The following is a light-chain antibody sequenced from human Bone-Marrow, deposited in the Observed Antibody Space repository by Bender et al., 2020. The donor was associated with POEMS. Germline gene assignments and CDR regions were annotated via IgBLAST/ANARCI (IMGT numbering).Light chain of an antibody. CDR1: SSDVGAYNY. Sequence: QSVLTQTASVSGSPGQSITISCTGTSSDVGAYNYVSWYQQHPGKAPKLMIYDVIQRPSRVPYRFSGSKSGNTASLTISGLHAEDEADYYCCSYGGSDTWVFGGGTKLTVL. V-gene: IGLV2-23*02. J-gene: IGLJ3*02. CDR2: DVI. CDR3: CSYGGSDTWV.